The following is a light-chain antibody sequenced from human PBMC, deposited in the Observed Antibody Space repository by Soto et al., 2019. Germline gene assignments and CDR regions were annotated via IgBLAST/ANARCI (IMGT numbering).Light chain of an antibody. Sequence: QSALTQPPSASGSPGQSVTISCTGTSSNVGVYNYVSWYQQHPGKAPKVMIYDVTKRPSGVPDRISGSKSGNTASLTISGLQTEDEADYYCCSYAGSYTLIFGGGTKLTVL. CDR1: SSNVGVYNY. J-gene: IGLJ2*01. CDR3: CSYAGSYTLI. V-gene: IGLV2-11*01. CDR2: DVT.